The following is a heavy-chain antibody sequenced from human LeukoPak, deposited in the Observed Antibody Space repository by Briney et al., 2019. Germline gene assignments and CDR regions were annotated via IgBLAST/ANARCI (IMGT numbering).Heavy chain of an antibody. D-gene: IGHD1-26*01. CDR1: GYTLTELS. CDR3: ATHSGSYGTDFDY. CDR2: FDPEDGET. J-gene: IGHJ4*02. Sequence: ASVKVSCKVSGYTLTELSMHWVRQAPGKGLEWMGGFDPEDGETIYAQKFQGRVTMTEDTSTDTAYMEPSSLRSEDTAVYYCATHSGSYGTDFDYWGQGTLVTVSS. V-gene: IGHV1-24*01.